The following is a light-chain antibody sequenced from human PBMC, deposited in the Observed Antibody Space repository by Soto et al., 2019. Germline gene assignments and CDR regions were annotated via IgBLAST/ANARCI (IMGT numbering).Light chain of an antibody. Sequence: DIQMTQSPATLSASVEDRGTMTCRASQSISSYLNWYQQKPGKAPKLLIYAASSLQSGVPSRFSGSGSGTDFTLTIIRLQPEDFATYYCQQSYCTLWTFGQGTRVDIK. CDR1: QSISSY. J-gene: IGKJ1*01. CDR2: AAS. V-gene: IGKV1-39*01. CDR3: QQSYCTLWT.